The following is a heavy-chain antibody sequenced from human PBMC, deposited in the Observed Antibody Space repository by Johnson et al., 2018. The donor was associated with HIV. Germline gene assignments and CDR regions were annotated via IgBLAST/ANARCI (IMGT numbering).Heavy chain of an antibody. V-gene: IGHV3-30*14. Sequence: QVQLVESGGGVAQPGRSLRLSCAASGFTFSRYAMHWVRQPPGKGLEWVAVLSNDGSNKYYADSVKGRISISRDNSKNTLYLQMNSRRPEDTAVYYCARARSCSGGSCHAAFDVWGQGTMVTVSS. CDR1: GFTFSRYA. D-gene: IGHD2-15*01. CDR2: LSNDGSNK. CDR3: ARARSCSGGSCHAAFDV. J-gene: IGHJ3*01.